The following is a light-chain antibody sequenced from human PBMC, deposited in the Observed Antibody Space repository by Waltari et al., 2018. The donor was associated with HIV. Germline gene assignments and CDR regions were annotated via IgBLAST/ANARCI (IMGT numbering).Light chain of an antibody. CDR2: DVS. V-gene: IGLV2-8*01. J-gene: IGLJ2*01. CDR1: RSNIGLSNF. Sequence: QSALTQAPSASGSPGQSVTISCAGTRSNIGLSNFVSLYQHHPGKAHKLMISDVSRRPSGVPYRFAGSKSGITSSLTVSGLQADDEATYYCFSYAGNNFLLFGGGTKLTVL. CDR3: FSYAGNNFLL.